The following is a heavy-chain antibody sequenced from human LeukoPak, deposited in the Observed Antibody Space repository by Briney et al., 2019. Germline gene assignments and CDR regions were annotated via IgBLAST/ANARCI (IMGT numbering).Heavy chain of an antibody. CDR3: ARGNSGYDYALDI. D-gene: IGHD5-12*01. CDR1: GGSISSYH. CDR2: IYSSGST. J-gene: IGHJ3*02. Sequence: PSETLSLTCTVSGGSISSYHWSWIRQPPGKGPQWIGFIYSSGSTNYNPSLKSRVTISLDTSKNQFSLRVSSVTSADTAVYYCARGNSGYDYALDIWGQGTMVTVSS. V-gene: IGHV4-59*01.